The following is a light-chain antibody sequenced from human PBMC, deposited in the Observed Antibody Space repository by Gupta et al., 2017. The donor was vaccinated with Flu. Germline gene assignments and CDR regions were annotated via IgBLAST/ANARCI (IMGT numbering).Light chain of an antibody. CDR2: AAS. J-gene: IGKJ2*03. Sequence: DIQLTQSPSFLSASVGDRVTITCRASQGISSYLAWYQQKPGKAPKLLIYAASTWQSGVPSRFSGSGDGREVTLTISSRQQEDFAAYYCQQLNSYPPYSFGQGTKLEIK. V-gene: IGKV1-9*01. CDR1: QGISSY. CDR3: QQLNSYPPYS.